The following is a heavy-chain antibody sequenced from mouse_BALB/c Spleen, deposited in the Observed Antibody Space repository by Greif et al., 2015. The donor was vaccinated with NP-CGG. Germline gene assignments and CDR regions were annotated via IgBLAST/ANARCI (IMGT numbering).Heavy chain of an antibody. J-gene: IGHJ3*01. CDR1: GFNIKDTY. CDR2: IDPANGNT. Sequence: VQLQQSGAELVKPGASVKLSCTASGFNIKDTYMHWVKQRPEQGLEWIGRIDPANGNTKYDPKFQGKATITADTSSNAPCMQLSSLTSEDTAVDYCADYYGPPWFAYWGQGTLVAVSA. D-gene: IGHD1-1*01. CDR3: ADYYGPPWFAY. V-gene: IGHV14-3*02.